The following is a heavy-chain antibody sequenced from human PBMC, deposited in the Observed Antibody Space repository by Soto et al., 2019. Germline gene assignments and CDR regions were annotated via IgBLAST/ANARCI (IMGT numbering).Heavy chain of an antibody. CDR1: GIACSTYG. CDR3: PKAFGARSDS. CDR2: ISYDGADF. Sequence: GGSLKLACAACGIACSTYGMHWVRQALGKGLEWVALISYDGADFYYADSVKGRFTISRDNSKHTLSLQMDGLRDEDTGVYYCPKAFGARSDSWGQGT. J-gene: IGHJ4*02. D-gene: IGHD3-10*01. V-gene: IGHV3-30*18.